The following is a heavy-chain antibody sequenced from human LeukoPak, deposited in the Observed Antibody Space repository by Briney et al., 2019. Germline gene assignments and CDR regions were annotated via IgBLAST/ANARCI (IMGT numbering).Heavy chain of an antibody. V-gene: IGHV4-39*01. CDR2: IYYSGST. CDR1: GGSISSSSYS. CDR3: ARRRISLPGPAAVFDY. J-gene: IGHJ4*02. Sequence: SETLSLTCTVPGGSISSSSYSSGWIRQPPGKGLDWLGRIYYSGSTYYNPSLKSRVTISVDTSKNQFSLKLSSVTAADTAVYYCARRRISLPGPAAVFDYWGQGTLVTVSS. D-gene: IGHD6-25*01.